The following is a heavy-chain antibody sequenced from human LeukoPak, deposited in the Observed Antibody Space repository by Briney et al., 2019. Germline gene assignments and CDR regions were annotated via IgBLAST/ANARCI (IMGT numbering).Heavy chain of an antibody. CDR2: INPNSGGT. D-gene: IGHD3-3*01. CDR3: AREGKPYYDFWSGHPNYNWFDP. Sequence: ASVKVSCKASGYTFTGYDMHWVRQAPGHGLEWMGWINPNSGGTNYAQKFQGRVTMTRDTSISTAYMELSRLRSDDTAVYYCAREGKPYYDFWSGHPNYNWFDPWGQGTLVTVSS. CDR1: GYTFTGYD. J-gene: IGHJ5*02. V-gene: IGHV1-2*02.